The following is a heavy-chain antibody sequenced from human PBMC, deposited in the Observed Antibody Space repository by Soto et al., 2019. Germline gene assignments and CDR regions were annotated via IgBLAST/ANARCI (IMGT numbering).Heavy chain of an antibody. J-gene: IGHJ4*02. D-gene: IGHD2-15*01. CDR3: AKVVVAATRHTDFDS. CDR2: IYYDGST. Sequence: SETRSRTWTVSGGSINSNSYYWAWIRQPPGKGLAWIASIYYDGSTYYNPSLKSRVTISMDTSKNQFSLRLRSVTAADTAIYYCAKVVVAATRHTDFDSWGQGTLVTVSS. V-gene: IGHV4-39*01. CDR1: GGSINSNSYY.